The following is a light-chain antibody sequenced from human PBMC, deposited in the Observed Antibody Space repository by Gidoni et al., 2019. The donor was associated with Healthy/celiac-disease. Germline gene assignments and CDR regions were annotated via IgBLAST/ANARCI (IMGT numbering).Light chain of an antibody. CDR1: QSVSSSY. Sequence: EIVLTQSPGTLSLSPGERATLSCRAGQSVSSSYLAWYQQKPGQAPRLLIYGASSRATGIPDRFSGSGSGTDFTLTISRLEPEDFAVYYCQQYSSSPLWTFGQGTKVEIK. CDR3: QQYSSSPLWT. V-gene: IGKV3-20*01. CDR2: GAS. J-gene: IGKJ1*01.